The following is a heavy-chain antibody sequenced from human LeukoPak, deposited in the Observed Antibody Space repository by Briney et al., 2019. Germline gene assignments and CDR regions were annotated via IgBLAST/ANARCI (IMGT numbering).Heavy chain of an antibody. J-gene: IGHJ4*02. CDR3: ARDNWIEAHYFDY. CDR1: GFTFSDYY. Sequence: PGGSLRLSCAASGFTFSDYYMSWIRQAPGKGLEWVSYISSSGSTIYYADSVKGRFTISRDNAKNSLYLHMNSLRVEDTAVYYCARDNWIEAHYFDYWGQGTLVTVSS. CDR2: ISSSGSTI. V-gene: IGHV3-11*04. D-gene: IGHD1-20*01.